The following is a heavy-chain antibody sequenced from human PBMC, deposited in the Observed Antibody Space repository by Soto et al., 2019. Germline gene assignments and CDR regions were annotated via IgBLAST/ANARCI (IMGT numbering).Heavy chain of an antibody. J-gene: IGHJ4*02. Sequence: QVQLVQSGAEVKKPGSSVKVSCKASGDAFTNYIFDWVRQAPGQGLEWMGEIIPMFGTPKYAQTFKDRVTNSTDVSTGMANLEMTSLRFDDTAVYYCARGRDQPPVGLYFDSWGEGTRVTVSS. CDR1: GDAFTNYI. V-gene: IGHV1-69*01. D-gene: IGHD1-26*01. CDR2: IIPMFGTP. CDR3: ARGRDQPPVGLYFDS.